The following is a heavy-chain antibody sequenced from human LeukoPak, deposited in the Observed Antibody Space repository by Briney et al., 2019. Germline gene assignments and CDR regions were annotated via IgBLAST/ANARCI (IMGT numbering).Heavy chain of an antibody. J-gene: IGHJ4*02. V-gene: IGHV4-31*03. CDR2: IYYSGST. CDR1: GGSISSGGYY. D-gene: IGHD6-13*01. Sequence: SETLSLTCTVSGGSISSGGYYWSWIRQHPGQGLEWIGYIYYSGSTYYNPSLKSRVTISVDTSKNQFSLKLSSVTAADTAVYYCARVSYSSSWSRNLNYFDYWGQGTLVTVSS. CDR3: ARVSYSSSWSRNLNYFDY.